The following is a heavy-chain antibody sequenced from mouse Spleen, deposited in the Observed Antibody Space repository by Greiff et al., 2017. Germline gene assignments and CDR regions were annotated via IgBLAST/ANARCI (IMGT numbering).Heavy chain of an antibody. J-gene: IGHJ1*01. D-gene: IGHD1-1*01. CDR1: GYTFTDYN. CDR3: ANYYGSSYWYFDV. V-gene: IGHV1-18*01. Sequence: VQLQQSGPELVKPGASVKIPCKASGYTFTDYNMDWVKQSHGKSLEWIGDINPNNGGTSYNQKFKGKATLTVDQSSSTAYMQLNSLTSEDSAVYYCANYYGSSYWYFDVWGAGTTVTVSS. CDR2: INPNNGGT.